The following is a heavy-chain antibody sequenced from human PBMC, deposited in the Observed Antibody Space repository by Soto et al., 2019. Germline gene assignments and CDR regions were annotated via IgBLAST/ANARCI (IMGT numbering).Heavy chain of an antibody. D-gene: IGHD3-10*01. CDR3: AKDQLRGITTAFDI. CDR1: GFTFDDYA. J-gene: IGHJ3*02. CDR2: ISWNSGSI. Sequence: GGSLRLSCAASGFTFDDYAMHWVRQAPGKGLEWVSGISWNSGSIGYADSVKGRFTISRDNAKNSLYLQMNSLRAEDTALYYCAKDQLRGITTAFDIWGQGTMVTVSS. V-gene: IGHV3-9*01.